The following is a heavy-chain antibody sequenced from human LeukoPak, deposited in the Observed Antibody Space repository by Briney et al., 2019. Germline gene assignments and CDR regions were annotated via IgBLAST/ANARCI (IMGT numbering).Heavy chain of an antibody. D-gene: IGHD3-10*01. CDR1: GYTFFSYW. CDR3: ATSYYYGSGTHNDAFDI. Sequence: GESLKISCKGSGYTFFSYWIAWVRQTPGGGLEWMGSIYPDESRTRYSPSFQGQVTFSVDKSIITAYLQWNSLKASDTAMYFCATSYYYGSGTHNDAFDIWGQGTLVTVSS. V-gene: IGHV5-51*01. J-gene: IGHJ3*02. CDR2: IYPDESRT.